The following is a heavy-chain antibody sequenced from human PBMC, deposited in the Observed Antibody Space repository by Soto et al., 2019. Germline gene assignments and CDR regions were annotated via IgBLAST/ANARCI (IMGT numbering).Heavy chain of an antibody. Sequence: QVQLVQSGAEVKKPGSSVKVSCKASGGTFSSYAISWVRQAPGQGLEWMGGIIPIFGTANYAQKFQGRVTITADESTSTAYMELSSLRSEDTAVYYCASRLVERSYCSGGSCYSVPYYYYGMDVW. CDR1: GGTFSSYA. CDR2: IIPIFGTA. CDR3: ASRLVERSYCSGGSCYSVPYYYYGMDV. D-gene: IGHD2-15*01. V-gene: IGHV1-69*01. J-gene: IGHJ6*01.